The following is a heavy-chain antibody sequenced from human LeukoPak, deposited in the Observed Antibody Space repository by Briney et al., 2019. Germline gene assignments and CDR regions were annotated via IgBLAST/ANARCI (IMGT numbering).Heavy chain of an antibody. CDR1: GFTFSSYN. CDR2: ISSSSTTI. D-gene: IGHD2-15*01. J-gene: IGHJ4*02. CDR3: ARGYCSGGSCYSVPLDY. V-gene: IGHV3-48*01. Sequence: GGSLRLSCAASGFTFSSYNMNWVRQAPGKGLEWVSYISSSSTTIYYADSVKGRFTISRDNAKNSLYLQMNSLRAEDTALYYCARGYCSGGSCYSVPLDYWGQGTLVTVSS.